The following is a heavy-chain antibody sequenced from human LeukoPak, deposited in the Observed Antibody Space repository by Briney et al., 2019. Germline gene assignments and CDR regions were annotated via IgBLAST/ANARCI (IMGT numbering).Heavy chain of an antibody. CDR3: ARALEPALYNWIDP. V-gene: IGHV3-74*01. Sequence: GGSLRLSCTASGFTSSSSWMHWVRQAPGKGLVWVSRINSDASSTSYADSVKGRFTISRDNAKNTLYLQMNGLRAEDTAVYYCARALEPALYNWIDPWGQGTLVTVSS. CDR1: GFTSSSSW. D-gene: IGHD1-1*01. J-gene: IGHJ5*02. CDR2: INSDASST.